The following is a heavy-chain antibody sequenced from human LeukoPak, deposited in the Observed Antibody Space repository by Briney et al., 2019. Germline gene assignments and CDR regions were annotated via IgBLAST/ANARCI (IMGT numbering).Heavy chain of an antibody. CDR3: AYSSSWSSFDY. J-gene: IGHJ4*02. V-gene: IGHV3-53*01. CDR2: IYSGGST. Sequence: PGGSLRLSCAASGFTVSSNYMSWVRQAPGKGLEWVSVIYSGGSTYYADSVKGRFTISRDNSKNTLYLRMNSLRAEDTAVYYCAYSSSWSSFDYWGQGTLVTVSS. CDR1: GFTVSSNY. D-gene: IGHD6-13*01.